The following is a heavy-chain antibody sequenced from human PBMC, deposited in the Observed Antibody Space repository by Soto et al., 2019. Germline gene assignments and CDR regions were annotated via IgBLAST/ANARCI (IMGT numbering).Heavy chain of an antibody. D-gene: IGHD2-2*01. CDR3: ACCESSTSCYESFDY. Sequence: GGSLRLSCAASGFTFSSYSMNWVRQAPGKGLEWVSSISSSSSYIYYADSVKGRFTIPRDNAKNSLYLQMNSLRAEDTAVYYCACCESSTSCYESFDYWGQGTLVTVSS. CDR1: GFTFSSYS. V-gene: IGHV3-21*01. CDR2: ISSSSSYI. J-gene: IGHJ4*02.